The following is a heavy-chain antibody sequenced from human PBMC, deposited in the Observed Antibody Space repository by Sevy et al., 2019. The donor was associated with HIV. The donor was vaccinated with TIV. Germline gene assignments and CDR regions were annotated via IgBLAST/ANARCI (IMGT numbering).Heavy chain of an antibody. D-gene: IGHD5-18*01. Sequence: GGSLRLSCAASGFTFTNHWMNWVRQAPGKGLEWVANIKQGGNEKYYLDSVRGRFTPSRDNAKNSVSLQMNSLRAEDTAIYYCARGGPLVDAALIPWGLDVWGQGTTVTVSS. CDR3: ARGGPLVDAALIPWGLDV. J-gene: IGHJ6*02. CDR1: GFTFTNHW. CDR2: IKQGGNEK. V-gene: IGHV3-7*01.